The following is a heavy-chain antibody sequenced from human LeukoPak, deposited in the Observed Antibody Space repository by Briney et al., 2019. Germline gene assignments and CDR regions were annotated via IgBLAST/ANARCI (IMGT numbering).Heavy chain of an antibody. D-gene: IGHD3-10*01. V-gene: IGHV3-33*03. CDR3: TWQLLWGIFDP. J-gene: IGHJ5*02. CDR2: IWYDGSNI. CDR1: GISFSSHG. Sequence: PGTSLRLSCAASGISFSSHGMHWVRQAPGKGLEWVAVIWYDGSNIYYTDSVKGRFTISRDNSKNTLYLQMNSLKTEDTAIYYCTWQLLWGIFDPWGQGTLVIVSS.